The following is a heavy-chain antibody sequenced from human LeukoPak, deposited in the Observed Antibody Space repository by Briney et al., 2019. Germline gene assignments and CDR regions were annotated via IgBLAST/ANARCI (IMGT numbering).Heavy chain of an antibody. CDR3: VKSYYADY. J-gene: IGHJ4*02. CDR1: GFTFSSYW. CDR2: TNSDGSST. V-gene: IGHV3-74*01. Sequence: WGSLRLSCAASGFTFSSYWMHWVRQAPGKGLVWVSRTNSDGSSTSYADSVKGRFTISRDNAKNTLYLQMNSLRAEDTAVYYCVKSYYADYWGQGTLVTVSS. D-gene: IGHD3-10*01.